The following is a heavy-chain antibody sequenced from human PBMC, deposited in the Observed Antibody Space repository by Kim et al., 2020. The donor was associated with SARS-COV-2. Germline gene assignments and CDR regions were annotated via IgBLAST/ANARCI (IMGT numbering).Heavy chain of an antibody. D-gene: IGHD6-19*01. V-gene: IGHV4-39*01. CDR2: AYYIGNT. CDR3: ASHQSYSSVWY. CDR1: GGSLSSSSYY. Sequence: SETLSLTCTVSGGSLSSSSYYWGWIRQPPGKGLEWIVTAYYIGNTYYNPSLKSRGTISVDTSKNQFSLKLVSVTAPDTAVEYFASHQSYSSVWY. J-gene: IGHJ2*01.